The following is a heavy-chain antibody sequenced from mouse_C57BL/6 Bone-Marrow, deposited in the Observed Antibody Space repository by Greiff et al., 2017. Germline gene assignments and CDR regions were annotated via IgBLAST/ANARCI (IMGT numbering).Heavy chain of an antibody. D-gene: IGHD1-1*01. Sequence: EVKLMESGGGLVQSGRSLRLSCATSGFTFSDFYMEWVRQAPGKGLEWIAASRNKANDYTTEYSASVKGRFIVSRDTSQSILYLQMNALRAEDTAIYYCARDACYYGSSYGYFDFWGTGTTVTVSS. J-gene: IGHJ1*03. CDR1: GFTFSDFY. V-gene: IGHV7-1*01. CDR2: SRNKANDYTT. CDR3: ARDACYYGSSYGYFDF.